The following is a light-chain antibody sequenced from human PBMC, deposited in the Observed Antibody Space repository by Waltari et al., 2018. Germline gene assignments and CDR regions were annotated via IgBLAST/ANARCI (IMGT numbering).Light chain of an antibody. J-gene: IGKJ1*01. CDR3: QHYLRLPVT. CDR2: GAA. CDR1: QDIRRH. Sequence: EIVLTQSPGPLSLSPGDRATLSCRASQDIRRHFAGDQQKPGQPPRLLIYGAANRATGIPDRFSGTGCETDFSLTITRLEPEDFAVDFCQHYLRLPVTYGQGTKVEIK. V-gene: IGKV3-20*01.